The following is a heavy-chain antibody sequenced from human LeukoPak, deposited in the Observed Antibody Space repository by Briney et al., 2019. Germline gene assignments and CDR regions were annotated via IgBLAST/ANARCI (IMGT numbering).Heavy chain of an antibody. CDR2: ISGSGDIT. Sequence: PGGSLRLSCAASGFTFSSYAMSWVRQAPGKGLEWVSSISGSGDITHYADSAKGRFTFSRDNSKNTLYLQMNSLRAEDTAVYYCAKGSRSGSSGYDLDYWGQGTLVTVSS. D-gene: IGHD3-22*01. J-gene: IGHJ4*02. CDR3: AKGSRSGSSGYDLDY. V-gene: IGHV3-23*01. CDR1: GFTFSSYA.